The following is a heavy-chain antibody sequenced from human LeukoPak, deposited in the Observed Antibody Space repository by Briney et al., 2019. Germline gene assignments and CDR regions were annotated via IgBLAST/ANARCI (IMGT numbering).Heavy chain of an antibody. D-gene: IGHD6-19*01. J-gene: IGHJ5*02. CDR2: IYYSGST. V-gene: IGHV4-39*07. Sequence: PSETLSLTCTVSGGSISSSSYYWGWIRQPPGKGLEWIGSIYYSGSTYYNPSLKSRVTISVDTSKNQFSLKLSSVTAADTAVYYCARVEVAGTHNWFDPWGQGTLVTVSS. CDR1: GGSISSSSYY. CDR3: ARVEVAGTHNWFDP.